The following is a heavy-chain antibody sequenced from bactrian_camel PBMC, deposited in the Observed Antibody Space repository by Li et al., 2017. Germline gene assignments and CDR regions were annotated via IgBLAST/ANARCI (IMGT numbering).Heavy chain of an antibody. J-gene: IGHJ4*01. V-gene: IGHV3S1*01. CDR1: GHTDSNYC. Sequence: HVQLVESGGGSVQAGGSLRLSCAISGHTDSNYCMGWFRQAPGKEREGVAGIDSDDGSTHYADSVKGRFTISHDNAENTLYLQMNSLEVEDTAMYSCALMQKFNCQTSSWCGGRYCTWGQGQGTQVTVS. CDR2: IDSDDGST. D-gene: IGHD7*01.